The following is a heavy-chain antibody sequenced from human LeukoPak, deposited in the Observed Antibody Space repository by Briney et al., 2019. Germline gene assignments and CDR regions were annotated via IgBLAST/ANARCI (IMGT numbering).Heavy chain of an antibody. CDR1: GYTFTSYY. D-gene: IGHD6-19*01. Sequence: ASVTVSCKASGYTFTSYYMHWVRQAPGQGLEWMGIINPSGGSTSYAQKFQGRVTMTRDTSTSTVYMELSSLRSEDTAVYYCARGEDSRIRIAVAGGDFDYWGQGTLVTVSS. V-gene: IGHV1-46*01. J-gene: IGHJ4*02. CDR3: ARGEDSRIRIAVAGGDFDY. CDR2: INPSGGST.